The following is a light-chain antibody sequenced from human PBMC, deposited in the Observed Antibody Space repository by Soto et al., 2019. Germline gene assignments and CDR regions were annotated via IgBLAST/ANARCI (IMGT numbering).Light chain of an antibody. Sequence: QSALTQPASVSGSPGQSITISCTGTSSDVGSYNLVSWYQQHPGKAPKLMIYEGSKRPSGVSNRFSGSKSGNTASLTISGLQAEDEADYYCCSYAGSIVVFGRGTKVTVL. CDR3: CSYAGSIVV. CDR1: SSDVGSYNL. J-gene: IGLJ2*01. CDR2: EGS. V-gene: IGLV2-23*01.